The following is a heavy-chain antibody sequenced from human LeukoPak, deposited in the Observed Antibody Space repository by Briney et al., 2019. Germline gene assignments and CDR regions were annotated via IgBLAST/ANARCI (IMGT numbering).Heavy chain of an antibody. CDR3: SREHDRGDFDN. V-gene: IGHV4-4*07. Sequence: SETLSLTCIVSGGSISGFYWSWIRQPAGKGLEWIGRIYPSGGTNYNPSLKSRVTISVDTSKNQFSLSLSSVTAADTALYYCSREHDRGDFDNWGLGTLVTVSS. J-gene: IGHJ4*02. CDR2: IYPSGGT. CDR1: GGSISGFY. D-gene: IGHD1-14*01.